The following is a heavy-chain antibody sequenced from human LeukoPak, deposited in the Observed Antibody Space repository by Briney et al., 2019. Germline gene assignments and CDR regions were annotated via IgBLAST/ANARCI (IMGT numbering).Heavy chain of an antibody. Sequence: GGSLRLSCAASGFSFSTSGMHWVRQSPGKGLDWVSFIRNDGNKKNYAESVKGRFTISRDNSRNTLYLQMDSLSAEDTAVYYCVKVDTWGQGTLVTVSS. CDR3: VKVDT. J-gene: IGHJ4*02. D-gene: IGHD3-22*01. CDR1: GFSFSTSG. CDR2: IRNDGNKK. V-gene: IGHV3-30*02.